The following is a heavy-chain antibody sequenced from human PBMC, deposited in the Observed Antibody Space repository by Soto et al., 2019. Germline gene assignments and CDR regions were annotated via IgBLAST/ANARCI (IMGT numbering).Heavy chain of an antibody. CDR2: IYYSGST. CDR1: GGSISSSSYY. Sequence: QLQLQESGPGLVKPSETLSLTCTVSGGSISSSSYYWGWIRQPPGKGLEWIGSIYYSGSTYYNPSLKSRVTISVDTSKNQFSLKLSSVTAADTAVYYCARHEAFSSGWYNYFDYWGQGTLVTVSS. V-gene: IGHV4-39*01. J-gene: IGHJ4*02. D-gene: IGHD6-19*01. CDR3: ARHEAFSSGWYNYFDY.